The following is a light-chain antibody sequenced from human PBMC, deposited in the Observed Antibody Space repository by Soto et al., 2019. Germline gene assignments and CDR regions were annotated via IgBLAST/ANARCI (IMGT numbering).Light chain of an antibody. V-gene: IGKV3-15*01. CDR1: QNVYNN. CDR2: DAS. J-gene: IGKJ4*01. Sequence: EIVMTQSPATLSVSPGEGATLSCKASQNVYNNLAWYQQRPGQPPRLLIYDASTRAAGISARFSGSGYGTAFTRTISSLQSEDFAVYFCQQCRNWPLTFGGGTKVEIK. CDR3: QQCRNWPLT.